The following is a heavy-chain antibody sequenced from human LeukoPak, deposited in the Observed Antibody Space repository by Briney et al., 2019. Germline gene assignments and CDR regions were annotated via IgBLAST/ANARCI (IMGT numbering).Heavy chain of an antibody. CDR2: IYTSGST. J-gene: IGHJ3*02. D-gene: IGHD2-15*01. CDR1: GGSIRSYY. CDR3: ATGTPDCSGGSCYLAFDI. Sequence: SETLSLTCTVSGGSIRSYYWSWIRQPAGKGLEWIGRIYTSGSTNYNPSLKSRVTMSVDTSKNQFSLKLSSVTAADTAVYYCATGTPDCSGGSCYLAFDIWGQGTMVTVSS. V-gene: IGHV4-4*07.